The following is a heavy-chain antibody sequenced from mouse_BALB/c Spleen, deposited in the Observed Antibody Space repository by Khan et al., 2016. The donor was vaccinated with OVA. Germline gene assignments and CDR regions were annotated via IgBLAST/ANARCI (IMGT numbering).Heavy chain of an antibody. CDR2: IYPGDGDT. Sequence: VQLVESGAELARPGASVKLSCKASGYTFTTYWTQWVKQRPGQGLVWIGTIYPGDGDTRYTQNFKDKATLTADKSSSTAYMQLSSLASEDSAVYYCSSDGYDYFDYWGQGTTLTVSS. CDR1: GYTFTTYW. J-gene: IGHJ2*01. CDR3: SSDGYDYFDY. D-gene: IGHD2-3*01. V-gene: IGHV1-87*01.